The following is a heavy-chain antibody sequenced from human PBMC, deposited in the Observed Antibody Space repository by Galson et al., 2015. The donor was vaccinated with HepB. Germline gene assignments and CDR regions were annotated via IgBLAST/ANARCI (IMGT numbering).Heavy chain of an antibody. V-gene: IGHV5-51*01. Sequence: QSGAEVKKPGESLKISCKGSGYSFTSYWIGWVRQMPGKGLEWMGIIYPGDSDTRYSPSFQGQVTISADKSISTAYLQWSSLKASDTAMYYCVRQPQVGYSYGYYWFDPWGQGTLVTVSS. CDR1: GYSFTSYW. CDR3: VRQPQVGYSYGYYWFDP. CDR2: IYPGDSDT. D-gene: IGHD5-18*01. J-gene: IGHJ5*02.